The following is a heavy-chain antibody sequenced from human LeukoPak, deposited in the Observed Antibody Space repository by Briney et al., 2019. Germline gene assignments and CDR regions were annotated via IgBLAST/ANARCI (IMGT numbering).Heavy chain of an antibody. J-gene: IGHJ4*02. V-gene: IGHV4-61*02. CDR2: IYTGGTT. D-gene: IGHD3-10*01. Sequence: SQTLSLTCTVSGGSISSSNYYWSWIRQPAGKGLEWIGRIYTGGTTNYNPSLKSRVTISIDTSKNQFSLKLSSVTAADTAVYYCARGLWFGDENPPYFDYWGQGTLVTVSS. CDR1: GGSISSSNYY. CDR3: ARGLWFGDENPPYFDY.